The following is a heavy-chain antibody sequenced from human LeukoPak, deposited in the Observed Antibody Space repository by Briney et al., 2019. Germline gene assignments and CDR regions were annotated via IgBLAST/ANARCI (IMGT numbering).Heavy chain of an antibody. D-gene: IGHD3-22*01. CDR3: ARAPYYYDSSGYYRVGPFDY. J-gene: IGHJ4*02. Sequence: SVKVSCKASGYTFTSYDINWVRQAPGQGLEWMGGIIPIFGTANYAQKFQGRVTITADESTSTAYMELSSLRSEDTAVYYCARAPYYYDSSGYYRVGPFDYWGQGTLVTVSS. CDR1: GYTFTSYD. V-gene: IGHV1-69*13. CDR2: IIPIFGTA.